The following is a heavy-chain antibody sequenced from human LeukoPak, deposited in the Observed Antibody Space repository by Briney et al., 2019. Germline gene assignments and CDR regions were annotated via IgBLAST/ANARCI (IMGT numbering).Heavy chain of an antibody. CDR3: ARDITGDPPPYYFDY. Sequence: GGSLRLSCAASGFTFSNYGLHWVRQAPGKGLEWLAFMLFDGSHKYYADSVKGRFTSSRDNSKSMLYLQMNSLRAEDTAVYYCARDITGDPPPYYFDYWGQGSLVTVSS. J-gene: IGHJ4*02. CDR2: MLFDGSHK. CDR1: GFTFSNYG. D-gene: IGHD7-27*01. V-gene: IGHV3-33*01.